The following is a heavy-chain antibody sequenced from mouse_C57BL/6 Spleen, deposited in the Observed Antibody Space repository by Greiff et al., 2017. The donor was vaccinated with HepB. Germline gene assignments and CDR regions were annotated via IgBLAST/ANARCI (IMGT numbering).Heavy chain of an antibody. D-gene: IGHD1-1*01. CDR1: GYAFSSSW. Sequence: VQLQQSGPELVKPGASVKISCKASGYAFSSSWMNWVKQRPGKGLEWIGRIYPGDGDTNYNGKFKGKATLTADKSSSTAYMQLSSLTSEDSAVYFCASLPTVVDPFDYWGQGTTLTVSS. J-gene: IGHJ2*01. CDR3: ASLPTVVDPFDY. V-gene: IGHV1-82*01. CDR2: IYPGDGDT.